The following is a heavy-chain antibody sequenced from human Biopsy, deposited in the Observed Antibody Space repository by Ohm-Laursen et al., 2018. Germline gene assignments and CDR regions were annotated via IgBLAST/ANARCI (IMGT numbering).Heavy chain of an antibody. CDR3: ARGPIVGSKADGMDV. J-gene: IGHJ6*02. Sequence: SLRLSCAASGFTLNKHGMHWVRQAPGKGLEWVAVIWFDETNKHYADSVKGRFTISRDNSKNMLYLQMNTLRDADTAVYYCARGPIVGSKADGMDVWGQGTTVTVSS. CDR2: IWFDETNK. V-gene: IGHV3-33*01. D-gene: IGHD1-26*01. CDR1: GFTLNKHG.